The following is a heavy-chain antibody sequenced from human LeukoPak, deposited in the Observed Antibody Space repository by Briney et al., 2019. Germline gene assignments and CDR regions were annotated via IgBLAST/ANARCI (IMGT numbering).Heavy chain of an antibody. Sequence: GGSLRLSCAASGFTFSSYAMSWVRQAPGKGLEWVSAISGSGGSTYYADSVKGRFTISRDNAKNTLYLQMSSLRAEDTAVYYCARVSGSYTADYWGQGTLATVSS. D-gene: IGHD1-26*01. V-gene: IGHV3-23*01. CDR3: ARVSGSYTADY. CDR2: ISGSGGST. J-gene: IGHJ4*02. CDR1: GFTFSSYA.